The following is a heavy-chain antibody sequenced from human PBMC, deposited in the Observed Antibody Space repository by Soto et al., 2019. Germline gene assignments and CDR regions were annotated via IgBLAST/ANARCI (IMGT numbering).Heavy chain of an antibody. CDR2: TYYRSKWYN. CDR1: GDSVSSNSAA. D-gene: IGHD2-2*01. Sequence: SQTLSLTCAISGDSVSSNSAAWNWIRQSPSRGLEWLGRTYYRSKWYNDYAVSVKSRITINPDTSKNQFSLQLNSVTPEDTAVYYCARDPLVVVPADRGYYYYGMDVWGQGTTVTVSS. CDR3: ARDPLVVVPADRGYYYYGMDV. V-gene: IGHV6-1*01. J-gene: IGHJ6*02.